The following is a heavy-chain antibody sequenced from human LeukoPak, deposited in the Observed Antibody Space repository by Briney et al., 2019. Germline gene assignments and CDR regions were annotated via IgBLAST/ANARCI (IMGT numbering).Heavy chain of an antibody. V-gene: IGHV4-39*07. CDR2: IYYSGST. Sequence: SETLSLTCTVSGGSISSSSYYWGWIRQPPGKGLEWIGSIYYSGSTYYNPSLKSRVTISVDTSKNQFSLKLSSVTAADTAVYYCAWGSTSDYYYYMDVWGKGTTVTVSS. D-gene: IGHD2-2*01. J-gene: IGHJ6*03. CDR1: GGSISSSSYY. CDR3: AWGSTSDYYYYMDV.